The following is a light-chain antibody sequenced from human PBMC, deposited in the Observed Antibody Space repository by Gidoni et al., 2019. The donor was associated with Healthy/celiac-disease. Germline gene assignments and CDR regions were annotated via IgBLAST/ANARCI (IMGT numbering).Light chain of an antibody. Sequence: IQLTQSPSSLSASVGDRVTITCRASQGISSYLAWYQQKPVKAPKLLIYAASTLQSGVPSRFSGSGSGTDFTLIISSLQPEDFATYYCQQLNSYPPTFGGGTKVEIK. CDR3: QQLNSYPPT. CDR1: QGISSY. J-gene: IGKJ4*01. V-gene: IGKV1-9*01. CDR2: AAS.